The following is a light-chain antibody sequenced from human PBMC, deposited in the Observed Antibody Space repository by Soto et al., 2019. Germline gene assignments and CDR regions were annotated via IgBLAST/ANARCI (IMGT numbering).Light chain of an antibody. V-gene: IGKV3-11*01. J-gene: IGKJ5*01. CDR2: DAS. CDR3: QERSNCPPIH. CDR1: ERVGRF. Sequence: EIFLTQSPATLSLSPGERATLSCRARERVGRFVVLYQQKPGQPPRLLIYDASNRATCVPARFSASASGTDFTLNNSSLEPEDLAMYYCQERSNCPPIHFAQGTRLEIK.